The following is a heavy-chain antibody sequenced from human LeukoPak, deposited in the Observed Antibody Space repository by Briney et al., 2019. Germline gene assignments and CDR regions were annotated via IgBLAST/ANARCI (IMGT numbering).Heavy chain of an antibody. CDR3: ARAHGSYYALLF. J-gene: IGHJ4*02. CDR1: GFTFSSYA. V-gene: IGHV3-23*01. Sequence: GGSLRLSCAASGFTFSSYAMSWVRQAPGKGLEWVSAISGSGGSTYYADSVKGRFTISRDNAKNSLYLQMNSLRDEDTAVYYCARAHGSYYALLFWGQGTLVTVSS. D-gene: IGHD1-26*01. CDR2: ISGSGGST.